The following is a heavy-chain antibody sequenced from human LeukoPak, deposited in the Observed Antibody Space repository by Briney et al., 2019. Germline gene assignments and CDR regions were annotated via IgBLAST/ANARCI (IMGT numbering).Heavy chain of an antibody. D-gene: IGHD5-12*01. J-gene: IGHJ4*02. CDR1: GDTYSDYY. V-gene: IGHV1-2*02. CDR3: ATHSATGYVFDYFDF. Sequence: VASVKVSCKTSGDTYSDYYIHWVRQAPGQGLEWMGRIKSDDTTYAPKFQGRVAMIKDTSISTAYMELSSLRSDDTAVYYCATHSATGYVFDYFDFWGQGTQVIVS. CDR2: IKSDDT.